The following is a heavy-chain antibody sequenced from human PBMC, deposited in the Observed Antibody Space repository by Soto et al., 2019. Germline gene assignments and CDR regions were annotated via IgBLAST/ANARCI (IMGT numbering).Heavy chain of an antibody. CDR1: GFTFSDYY. J-gene: IGHJ3*02. CDR3: AREGEYYDILTGPFDI. Sequence: GGSLRLSCAASGFTFSDYYMSWIRQAPGKGLEWVSYISSSGSTIYYADSVKGRFTISRDNAKNSLYLQMNSLRAEDTAVYYCAREGEYYDILTGPFDIWGQGTMDTVSS. D-gene: IGHD3-9*01. V-gene: IGHV3-11*01. CDR2: ISSSGSTI.